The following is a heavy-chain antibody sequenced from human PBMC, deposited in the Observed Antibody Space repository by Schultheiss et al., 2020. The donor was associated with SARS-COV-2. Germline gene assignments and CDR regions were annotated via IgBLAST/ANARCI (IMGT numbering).Heavy chain of an antibody. J-gene: IGHJ6*02. CDR3: AKPYSNYYYYYGMDV. CDR2: ISGSGGST. Sequence: GESLKISCAASGFTFSSYAMSWVRQAPGKGLEWVSAISGSGGSTYYADSVKGRFTISRDNSKNTLYLQMNSLRAEDTAVYYCAKPYSNYYYYYGMDVWGQGTTVTVS. CDR1: GFTFSSYA. V-gene: IGHV3-23*01. D-gene: IGHD4-11*01.